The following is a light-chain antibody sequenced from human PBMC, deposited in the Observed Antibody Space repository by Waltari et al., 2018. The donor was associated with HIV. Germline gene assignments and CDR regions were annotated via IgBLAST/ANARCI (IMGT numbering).Light chain of an antibody. J-gene: IGLJ2*01. Sequence: NFMLTQPHSVSESPGKAVTISCTRSSGSIASNYGQWYQQRPGRSATTVIYKDDQRPSGGPDRFSGSIYSSSNAASPTISGLRTEDEDDYYCQSYDNENPVLFGGGTKLTVL. CDR1: SGSIASNY. CDR3: QSYDNENPVL. V-gene: IGLV6-57*01. CDR2: KDD.